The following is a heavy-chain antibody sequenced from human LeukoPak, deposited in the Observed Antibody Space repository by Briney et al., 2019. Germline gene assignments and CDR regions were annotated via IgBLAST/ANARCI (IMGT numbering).Heavy chain of an antibody. Sequence: GGPLRLSCAAFGFTFSGSAMHWVRQASGKGLEWVGRIRSKANSYATAYAASARGRFTISRDDSKNTAYLQMNSLNTEDTAVYYCTKGSAAAGSNNWFDPWGQGTLVTVSS. CDR1: GFTFSGSA. CDR2: IRSKANSYAT. CDR3: TKGSAAAGSNNWFDP. D-gene: IGHD6-13*01. V-gene: IGHV3-73*01. J-gene: IGHJ5*02.